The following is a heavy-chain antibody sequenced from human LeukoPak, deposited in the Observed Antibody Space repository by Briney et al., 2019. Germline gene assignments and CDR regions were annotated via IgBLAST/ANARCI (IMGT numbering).Heavy chain of an antibody. J-gene: IGHJ4*02. Sequence: GGSLRLSCAASGFSVSNNYLNWVRQAPGKGLEWVSVIYRGGDTFYADSVKGRFTISRDNSNNMLYLQMDSLRVEDTAVYYCARGMTTVTTPYFDYWGQGALVTVSS. D-gene: IGHD4-17*01. CDR2: IYRGGDT. CDR1: GFSVSNNY. V-gene: IGHV3-53*01. CDR3: ARGMTTVTTPYFDY.